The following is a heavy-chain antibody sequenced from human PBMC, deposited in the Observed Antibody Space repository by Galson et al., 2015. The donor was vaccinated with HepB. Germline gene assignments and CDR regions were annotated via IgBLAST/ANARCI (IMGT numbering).Heavy chain of an antibody. CDR1: GGSISSSSYY. CDR2: IYYSGST. J-gene: IGHJ6*02. CDR3: AGGGVTIFGVVIPHYYYYGMDV. V-gene: IGHV4-39*01. Sequence: ETLSLTCTVSGGSISSSSYYWGWIRQPPGRGLEWIGSIYYSGSTYYNPSLKSRVTISVDTSKNQFSLKLSSVTAADTAVYYCAGGGVTIFGVVIPHYYYYGMDVWGQGTTVTVSS. D-gene: IGHD3-3*01.